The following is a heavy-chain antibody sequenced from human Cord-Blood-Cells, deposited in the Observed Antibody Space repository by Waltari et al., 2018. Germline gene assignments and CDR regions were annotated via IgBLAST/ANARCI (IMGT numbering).Heavy chain of an antibody. Sequence: QVQLVESGGGVVRPGRSLRLSCAASGFTFSSYAMHWVRQAPGKGLEWVAVISYDGSNKYYADSVKGRFTISRDNSKNTLYLQMNSLRAEDTAVYYCAEIRGFDYWGQGTLVTVSS. CDR1: GFTFSSYA. D-gene: IGHD3-10*01. CDR2: ISYDGSNK. V-gene: IGHV3-30-3*01. CDR3: AEIRGFDY. J-gene: IGHJ4*02.